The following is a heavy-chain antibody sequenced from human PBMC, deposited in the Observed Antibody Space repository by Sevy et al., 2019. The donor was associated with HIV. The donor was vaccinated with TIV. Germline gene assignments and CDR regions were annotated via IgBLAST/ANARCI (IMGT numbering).Heavy chain of an antibody. Sequence: GGSLRLSCAASRFTFNFHGMHWVRQAPGKGLEWVAFIWHDGSNKYMADSVKGRFTISRDNYKNTLFLQMNSLTVEDTAVYYCARETDNSARWLDPWGQGTLVTVSS. D-gene: IGHD4-4*01. V-gene: IGHV3-30*02. CDR1: RFTFNFHG. CDR2: IWHDGSNK. J-gene: IGHJ5*02. CDR3: ARETDNSARWLDP.